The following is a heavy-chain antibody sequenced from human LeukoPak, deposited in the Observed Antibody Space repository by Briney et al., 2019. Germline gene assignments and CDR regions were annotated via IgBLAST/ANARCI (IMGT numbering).Heavy chain of an antibody. D-gene: IGHD6-13*01. Sequence: SETLSLTCTVSGGSISSYYWSWIRQPPGKGLEWIGYICYSGSTNYNPSLKSRVTISVDTSKNQFSLKLSYATAADTAVYYCAREKEGLAAAGFDNWGQGTLVTVSS. CDR3: AREKEGLAAAGFDN. V-gene: IGHV4-59*01. J-gene: IGHJ4*02. CDR2: ICYSGST. CDR1: GGSISSYY.